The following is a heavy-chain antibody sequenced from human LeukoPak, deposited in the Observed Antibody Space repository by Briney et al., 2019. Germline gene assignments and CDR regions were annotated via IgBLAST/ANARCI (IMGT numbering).Heavy chain of an antibody. J-gene: IGHJ6*02. Sequence: SVKVSCKASGYTFTSYGISWVRQAPGQGLEWMGRIIPILGIANYAQKFQGRVTITADKSTSTAYKELSSLRSEDTAVYYCARVQYSSSSGRRYYYYGMDVWGQGTTVTVSS. CDR1: GYTFTSYG. CDR2: IIPILGIA. V-gene: IGHV1-69*04. CDR3: ARVQYSSSSGRRYYYYGMDV. D-gene: IGHD6-6*01.